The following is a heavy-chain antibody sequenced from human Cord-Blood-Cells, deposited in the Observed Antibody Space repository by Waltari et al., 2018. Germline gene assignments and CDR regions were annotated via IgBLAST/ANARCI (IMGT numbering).Heavy chain of an antibody. D-gene: IGHD1-26*01. J-gene: IGHJ3*02. Sequence: QVQLVQSGAEVKKPGASVKVSCKASGYTFTSYDINWVRQATGPGLEWMGWMNPNSGNTGSAQKFRGRVTMTRNTSISTAYRELSSLRSEDTAVYYCARESRERGAFDIWGQGTMVTVSS. CDR2: MNPNSGNT. V-gene: IGHV1-8*02. CDR1: GYTFTSYD. CDR3: ARESRERGAFDI.